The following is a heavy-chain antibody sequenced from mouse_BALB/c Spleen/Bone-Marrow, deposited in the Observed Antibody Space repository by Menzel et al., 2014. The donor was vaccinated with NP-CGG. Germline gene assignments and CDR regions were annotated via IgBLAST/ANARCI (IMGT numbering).Heavy chain of an antibody. Sequence: KQSGSELVRPGASVKLSCKASGYTFTSYWMHWVKQRHGQGLEWIGNICPGSGSTNYDEKFKSKGTLTVDTSSSTAYMHLSSLTSEDSAVYYCTRGYYPYYYAMDYWGQGTSVTVSS. CDR3: TRGYYPYYYAMDY. CDR2: ICPGSGST. V-gene: IGHV1S22*01. D-gene: IGHD2-3*01. CDR1: GYTFTSYW. J-gene: IGHJ4*01.